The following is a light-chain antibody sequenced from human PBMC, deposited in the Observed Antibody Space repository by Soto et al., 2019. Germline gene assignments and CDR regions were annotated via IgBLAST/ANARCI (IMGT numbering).Light chain of an antibody. CDR3: QQYNNWPFT. J-gene: IGKJ4*01. CDR2: GAS. CDR1: QSVSSN. Sequence: EIVMTQSPATLSVSPGERATLSCRASQSVSSNLAWYQQKPGQAPRLLIYGASTRATGIPARFSGSGSGTDFTLTISSLQSVDFAVYYCQQYNNWPFTFGGGTKVEIK. V-gene: IGKV3-15*01.